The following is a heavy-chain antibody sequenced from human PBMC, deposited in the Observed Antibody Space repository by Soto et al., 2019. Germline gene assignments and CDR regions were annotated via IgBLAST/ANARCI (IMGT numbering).Heavy chain of an antibody. V-gene: IGHV1-69*06. CDR3: ARGVHGDFWSGRPHYYYYGMDV. CDR2: IIPIFGTA. D-gene: IGHD3-3*01. Sequence: SVKVSCKASGGTFSSYAISWVRQAPGQGLEWMGGIIPIFGTANYAQMFQGRVTITADKSTSTAYMELSSLRSEDTAVYYCARGVHGDFWSGRPHYYYYGMDVWGQGTTVTVSS. CDR1: GGTFSSYA. J-gene: IGHJ6*02.